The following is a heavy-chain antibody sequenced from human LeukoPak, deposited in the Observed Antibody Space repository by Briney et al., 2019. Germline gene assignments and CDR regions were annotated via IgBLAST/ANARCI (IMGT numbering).Heavy chain of an antibody. V-gene: IGHV3-74*01. CDR3: ARDWRPAAGGPSY. CDR1: GLNIRNYW. CDR2: MNDDGSGI. Sequence: GGSLRLSCALSGLNIRNYWMHWVRQAPGKGLVWVSRMNDDGSGISYADSVKGRFTISRDHAKNSLYLQMNSLRAEDTAVYYCARDWRPAAGGPSYWGQGTLVTVSS. D-gene: IGHD6-13*01. J-gene: IGHJ4*02.